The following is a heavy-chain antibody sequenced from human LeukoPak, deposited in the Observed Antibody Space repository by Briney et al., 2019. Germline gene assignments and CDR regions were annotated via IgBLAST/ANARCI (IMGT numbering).Heavy chain of an antibody. CDR3: TGKYYYDSSGYYYVDY. Sequence: SETLSLTCAVSGYSISSGYFWGWIQQSPGKGLEWIGSFYHSGSTYYNPSLKSRVTISVDTSKHQFSLKLSSVTAADTAVYYCTGKYYYDSSGYYYVDYWGQGTLVTVSS. CDR1: GYSISSGYF. CDR2: FYHSGST. D-gene: IGHD3-22*01. V-gene: IGHV4-38-2*01. J-gene: IGHJ4*02.